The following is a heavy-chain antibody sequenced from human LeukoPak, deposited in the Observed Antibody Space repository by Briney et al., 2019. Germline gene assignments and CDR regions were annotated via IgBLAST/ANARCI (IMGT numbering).Heavy chain of an antibody. CDR2: ISYDGSNK. CDR1: GFTISSYG. CDR3: AKDIRDPQFAFDI. V-gene: IGHV3-30*18. J-gene: IGHJ3*02. Sequence: GGSLRLSCAASGFTISSYGMHWVRQAPGKGLEWVAVISYDGSNKYYADSVKGRFTISRDNSKNTLYLQMNSLRAEDTAVYYCAKDIRDPQFAFDIWGQGTMVTVSS.